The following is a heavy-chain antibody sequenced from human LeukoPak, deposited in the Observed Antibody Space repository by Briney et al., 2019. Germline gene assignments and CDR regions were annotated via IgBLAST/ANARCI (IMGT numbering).Heavy chain of an antibody. CDR1: GFIFRNHA. CDR3: EKSLGNQGVIDY. Sequence: GGSLRLSCAASGFIFRNHAMNWVRQAPGQGLEWVSGVSASGGSTFNTDSVKGRFSISRDNSKNTLYLEMNSLRPEDTALYYFEKSLGNQGVIDYWGQGTLVTVSS. D-gene: IGHD3-10*01. J-gene: IGHJ4*02. V-gene: IGHV3-23*01. CDR2: VSASGGST.